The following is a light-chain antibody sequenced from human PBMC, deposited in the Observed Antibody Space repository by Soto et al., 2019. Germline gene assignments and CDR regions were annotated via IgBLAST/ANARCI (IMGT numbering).Light chain of an antibody. J-gene: IGKJ1*01. Sequence: EIVLTQSPGTRSLSPGERATLSCRATQSVTSNYLSWYQQKPGQAPRLLIYGASSRATGIPDRFSGSGSGTDFTFTISRLEPGDFAVYFCHQYGDAPWTFGQGTTVEIK. CDR3: HQYGDAPWT. V-gene: IGKV3-20*01. CDR2: GAS. CDR1: QSVTSNY.